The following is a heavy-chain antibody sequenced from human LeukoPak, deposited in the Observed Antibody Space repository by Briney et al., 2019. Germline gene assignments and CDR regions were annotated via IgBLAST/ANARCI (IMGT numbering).Heavy chain of an antibody. Sequence: GGSLRLSCAVSGFTFSSYEMNGVSQAPGKGLEWVSYISSSGSTIYYADSVKGRFTISRDNAKKSLYLQMNSLRAEDTAVYYCARARLTDYVWGRRTFDIWGQGTMVTISS. CDR3: ARARLTDYVWGRRTFDI. V-gene: IGHV3-48*03. CDR2: ISSSGSTI. D-gene: IGHD3-16*01. J-gene: IGHJ3*02. CDR1: GFTFSSYE.